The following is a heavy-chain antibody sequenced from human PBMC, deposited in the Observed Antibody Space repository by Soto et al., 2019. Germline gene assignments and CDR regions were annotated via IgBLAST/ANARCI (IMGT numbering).Heavy chain of an antibody. J-gene: IGHJ6*01. CDR2: INPNRGGT. CDR3: ARDGTGGWEDYYYGMDV. D-gene: IGHD7-27*01. Sequence: ASVKVSCKASGYTFTGYYMHWVRQAPGQGLEWMGWINPNRGGTNYAQKFQGWVTMTRVTSISTAYMELSRLRSDDTAVYYCARDGTGGWEDYYYGMDVGGQGTTVTVSS. CDR1: GYTFTGYY. V-gene: IGHV1-2*04.